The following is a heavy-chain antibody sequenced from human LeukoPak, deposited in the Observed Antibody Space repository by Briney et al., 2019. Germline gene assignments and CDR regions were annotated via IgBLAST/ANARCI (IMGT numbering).Heavy chain of an antibody. V-gene: IGHV3-21*01. D-gene: IGHD4-17*01. J-gene: IGHJ6*02. CDR3: ARDLGYGDLPNYYGMDV. CDR2: ISSSSSYI. Sequence: PGGSLRLSCAASGFTFSSYSMNWVRQAPGKGLEWVSSISSSSSYIYYADSVKGRFTISRDNPKNSLYLQMNSLRAEDTAVYYCARDLGYGDLPNYYGMDVWGQGTTVTVSS. CDR1: GFTFSSYS.